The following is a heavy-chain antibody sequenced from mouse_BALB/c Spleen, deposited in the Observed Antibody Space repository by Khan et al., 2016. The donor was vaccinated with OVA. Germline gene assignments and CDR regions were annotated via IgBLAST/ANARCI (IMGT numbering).Heavy chain of an antibody. CDR3: ARSRGPGDDDCYDY. CDR2: IYPYNGGT. J-gene: IGHJ2*01. V-gene: IGHV1S29*02. D-gene: IGHD2-13*01. Sequence: VQLQQSGPELVKPGASVKISCKASGHTFTDYNMHWVKQSHGKSLEWIGYIYPYNGGTGYNQKFKSRATLTVDNSSRPAYMELRSLPFADSAVYYCARSRGPGDDDCYDYGSKGTTLTVST. CDR1: GHTFTDYN.